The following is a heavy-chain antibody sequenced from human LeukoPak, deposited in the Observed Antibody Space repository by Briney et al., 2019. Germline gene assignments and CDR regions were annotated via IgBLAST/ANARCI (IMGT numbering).Heavy chain of an antibody. CDR3: ARARYYYGSGSYDWFDP. J-gene: IGHJ5*02. CDR2: ISYDGSNK. V-gene: IGHV3-30-3*01. CDR1: GFTFSSYA. D-gene: IGHD3-10*01. Sequence: PGGSLRLSCAASGFTFSSYAMHWVRQAPGKGLEWVALISYDGSNKYYADSVKGRFTISRDNSKNTLYLQMNSLRAEDTAVYYCARARYYYGSGSYDWFDPWGQGTLVTVSS.